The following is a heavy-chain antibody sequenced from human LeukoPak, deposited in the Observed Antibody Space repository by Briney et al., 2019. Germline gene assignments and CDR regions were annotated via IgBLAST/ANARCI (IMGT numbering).Heavy chain of an antibody. CDR1: GGTFSSYA. J-gene: IGHJ4*02. D-gene: IGHD6-13*01. Sequence: SVKVSCKASGGTFSSYAISWVRQAPGQGLEWMGGIIPIFGTANYAQKFQGRVTITADESTSTAYMELSSLRSEDTAVYYCARVAASSSWYENYFDYWGLGTLVTVSS. CDR2: IIPIFGTA. V-gene: IGHV1-69*13. CDR3: ARVAASSSWYENYFDY.